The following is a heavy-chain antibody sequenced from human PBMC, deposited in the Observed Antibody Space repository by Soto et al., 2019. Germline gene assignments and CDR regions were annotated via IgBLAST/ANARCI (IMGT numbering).Heavy chain of an antibody. CDR1: GGSISRSSTYC. D-gene: IGHD3-10*01. CDR2: WLSGGKA. V-gene: IGHV4-39*01. J-gene: IGHJ4*02. CDR3: ARRHGLDTDAYY. Sequence: SETLSLTCTVSGGSISRSSTYCCGWMHQPAGKGVEGIGSWLSGGKADYAPSVKRRFTISVDTSKNQFSLKLSSVTAADTAVYFCARRHGLDTDAYYWGQG.